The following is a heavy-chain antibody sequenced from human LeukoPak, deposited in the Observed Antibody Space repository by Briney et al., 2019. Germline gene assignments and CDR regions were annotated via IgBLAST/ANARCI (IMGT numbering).Heavy chain of an antibody. Sequence: GGSLRLSCTASGFSFSDYGLHWVCQAPGKGLEWVAIIWFDGVNKYYEESVKGRFTISRDISKSTLYLQMNSLRAEDTAVYYCAKGGGGGNSGYLDYWGQGTMVTVSS. J-gene: IGHJ4*02. D-gene: IGHD4-23*01. CDR2: IWFDGVNK. CDR3: AKGGGGGNSGYLDY. CDR1: GFSFSDYG. V-gene: IGHV3-33*06.